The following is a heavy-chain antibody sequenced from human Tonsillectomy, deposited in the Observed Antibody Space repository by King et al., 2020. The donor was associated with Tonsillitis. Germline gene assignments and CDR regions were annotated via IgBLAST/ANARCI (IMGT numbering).Heavy chain of an antibody. J-gene: IGHJ3*02. CDR3: ATLWGDNSSSGEGAFDS. CDR2: IYSGGST. Sequence: VQLVESGGGLIQPGGSLRLSCAASGFTVSSNFMTWVRQAPGKGLEWVSIIYSGGSTYYANSVRGRFTLSRDNSKNTLYLQMNSLRAEDTAVYYCATLWGDNSSSGEGAFDSWGQGTMVTVSS. D-gene: IGHD6-6*01. CDR1: GFTVSSNF. V-gene: IGHV3-53*01.